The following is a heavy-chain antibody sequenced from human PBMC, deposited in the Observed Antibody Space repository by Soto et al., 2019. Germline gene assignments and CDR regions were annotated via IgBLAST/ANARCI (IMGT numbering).Heavy chain of an antibody. CDR1: GYTFTSYG. Sequence: ASVKVSCKASGYTFTSYGISWVRQAPGQGLQWMGWISGCNGDANYAQRFQGRVSMTIDTSTTTAYMELRTLTSDDTAVYYCAKNGQPPYYYYGLDVWGQGTTVTV. CDR2: ISGCNGDA. V-gene: IGHV1-18*01. J-gene: IGHJ6*02. D-gene: IGHD2-8*01. CDR3: AKNGQPPYYYYGLDV.